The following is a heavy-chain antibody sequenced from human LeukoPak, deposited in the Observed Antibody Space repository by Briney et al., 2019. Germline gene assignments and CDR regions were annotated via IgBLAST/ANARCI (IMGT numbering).Heavy chain of an antibody. Sequence: QSGGSLRLSCAASGVIFSNYDMHWVRQAAGKGLEWVSGIGTAGDAYYPGSVKGRFTISRENAKNSLYLHMNSLSAGDTAMYYCASSPAYSSSWYAIDTWGQGTLVTVSS. V-gene: IGHV3-13*01. CDR1: GVIFSNYD. CDR2: IGTAGDA. J-gene: IGHJ5*02. D-gene: IGHD6-13*01. CDR3: ASSPAYSSSWYAIDT.